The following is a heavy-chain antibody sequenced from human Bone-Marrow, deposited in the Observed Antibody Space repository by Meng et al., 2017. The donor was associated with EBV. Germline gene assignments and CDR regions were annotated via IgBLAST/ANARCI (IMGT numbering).Heavy chain of an antibody. D-gene: IGHD1-26*01. Sequence: QVPRQGAGPGLMKPSPNLSLTCAVSGGSISSGGYYWSWIRQPPGKGLEWIGYIYYSGSTYYNPSLKSRVTISVDTSKNQSSLKLSSVTAADTAVYYCARHPGGMNWFNPWGQGTLVTVSS. CDR1: GGSISSGGYY. CDR2: IYYSGST. CDR3: ARHPGGMNWFNP. J-gene: IGHJ5*02. V-gene: IGHV4-30-4*01.